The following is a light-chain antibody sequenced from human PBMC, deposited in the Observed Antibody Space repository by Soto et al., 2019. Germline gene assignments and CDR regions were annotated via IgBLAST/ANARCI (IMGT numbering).Light chain of an antibody. CDR2: RAS. Sequence: GMTQSPATLSVSPGERATLSCRASQSLSSNLAWYQQKPGQAPRLLIYRASTRASGVPARFTGSGSGTEFTLTISSLQSEDFVVYYCQQYNKWPLTFGGGTKAAI. CDR1: QSLSSN. J-gene: IGKJ4*01. V-gene: IGKV3-15*01. CDR3: QQYNKWPLT.